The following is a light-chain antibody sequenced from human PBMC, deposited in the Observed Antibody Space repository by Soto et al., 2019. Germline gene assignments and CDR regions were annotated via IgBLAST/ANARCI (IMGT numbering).Light chain of an antibody. J-gene: IGKJ1*01. CDR3: QQYNNWPQT. CDR1: QSVSSN. CDR2: GAS. V-gene: IGKV3-15*01. Sequence: EIVMTQSPATLSLSPGERATLSCRASQSVSSNLAWSQQQPGGAPRLLIYGASTRATGIPARFSGSGSGTEFTLTISSLQSEDFAVYYCQQYNNWPQTFGQGTKVEIK.